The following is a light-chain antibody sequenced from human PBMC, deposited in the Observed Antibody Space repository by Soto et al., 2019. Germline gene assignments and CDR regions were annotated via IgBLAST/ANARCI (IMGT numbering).Light chain of an antibody. Sequence: EIVMTQSPATLSVSPGERATLSCRASQSVSNNLAWYQQKPGRAPSLLIYGASTRATGIPARFSGSGSGTEFTLTNSSLQSEDFAVYYCQQYNDWPPMYTFGQGTKLEIK. CDR2: GAS. CDR1: QSVSNN. CDR3: QQYNDWPPMYT. J-gene: IGKJ2*01. V-gene: IGKV3-15*01.